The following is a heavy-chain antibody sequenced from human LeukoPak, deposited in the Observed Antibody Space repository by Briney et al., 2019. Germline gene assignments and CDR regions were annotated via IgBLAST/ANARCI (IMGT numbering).Heavy chain of an antibody. CDR3: ASDWTNAFDI. Sequence: SETLSLTCTVSGGSISSSSYYWGWIRQPPGKGLEWIGSIYYSGSTYYNPSLKSRVTISVDTSNNQFSLKLSSVTAADTAVYYCASDWTNAFDIWGQGTMVTVSS. J-gene: IGHJ3*02. CDR2: IYYSGST. CDR1: GGSISSSSYY. D-gene: IGHD3-9*01. V-gene: IGHV4-39*01.